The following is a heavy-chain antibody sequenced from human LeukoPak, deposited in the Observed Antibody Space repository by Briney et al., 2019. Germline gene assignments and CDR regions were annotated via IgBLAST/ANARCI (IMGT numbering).Heavy chain of an antibody. CDR1: GYTFTNYG. Sequence: ASVKVSCKASGYTFTNYGISWVRQAPGQGLEWMGWISAYNGNTNYAQKLQGRVTMTTDTSTSTAYMELRSLRSDDTAVYYCARDRYYYDSGGTPYFDYWGQGTLVTVSS. J-gene: IGHJ4*02. CDR2: ISAYNGNT. V-gene: IGHV1-18*01. D-gene: IGHD3-22*01. CDR3: ARDRYYYDSGGTPYFDY.